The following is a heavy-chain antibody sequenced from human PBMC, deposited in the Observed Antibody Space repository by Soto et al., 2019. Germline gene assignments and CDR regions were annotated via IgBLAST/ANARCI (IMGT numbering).Heavy chain of an antibody. V-gene: IGHV4-59*01. CDR3: AREDHYYFSWTSSYYHYGIDV. J-gene: IGHJ6*02. CDR1: GGSISSYY. CDR2: IYYSGST. D-gene: IGHD3-3*01. Sequence: SETLSLTCTVSGGSISSYYWSWIRQPPGKGLEWIGYIYYSGSTNYSPSLKSRVTISADTSKNQFSLKLSSVTAADTAVYYCAREDHYYFSWTSSYYHYGIDVWGQGITVSVFS.